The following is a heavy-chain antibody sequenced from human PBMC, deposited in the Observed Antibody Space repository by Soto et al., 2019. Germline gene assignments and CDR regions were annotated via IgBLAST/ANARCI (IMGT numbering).Heavy chain of an antibody. Sequence: QLQLQESGSGLVKPSQTLSLTCAVSGGSISSGGYSWSWIRQPPGKGLEWIGYIYHSGSTYYNPSLKSRVTISVDRSKNQFSLKLSSVTAADTAVYYCARGGFYSSSWSALDYWGQGTLVTVSS. J-gene: IGHJ4*02. V-gene: IGHV4-30-2*01. CDR1: GGSISSGGYS. CDR3: ARGGFYSSSWSALDY. CDR2: IYHSGST. D-gene: IGHD6-13*01.